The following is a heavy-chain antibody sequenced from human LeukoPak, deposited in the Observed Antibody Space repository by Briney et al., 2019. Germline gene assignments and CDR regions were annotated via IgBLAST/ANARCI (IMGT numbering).Heavy chain of an antibody. D-gene: IGHD2-2*02. Sequence: ASVKVSCKASGYTFTGYYMHWVRQAPGQGLEWMGWINPNSGGTNYAQKFQGWVTMTRDTSISTAYMELSRLRSDDTAVYYCARGYCCSTSCYRFFAEYFQHWGQGTLVTVSS. CDR1: GYTFTGYY. CDR3: ARGYCCSTSCYRFFAEYFQH. J-gene: IGHJ1*01. V-gene: IGHV1-2*04. CDR2: INPNSGGT.